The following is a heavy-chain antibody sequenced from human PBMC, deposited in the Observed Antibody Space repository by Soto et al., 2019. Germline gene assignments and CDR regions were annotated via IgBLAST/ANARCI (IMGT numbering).Heavy chain of an antibody. D-gene: IGHD3-10*01. CDR2: IHQSGSP. V-gene: IGHV4-38-2*01. Sequence: SETRSLTWAVSTFSLSNEYYWCCIRQPPGKGLEWIGSIHQSGSPYYNPSLKSRLTISIDTSKKQFSLRLSSVTAADTAVYYCARGAPRGIIHDFDSWGQGSLVTVSS. CDR3: ARGAPRGIIHDFDS. J-gene: IGHJ4*02. CDR1: TFSLSNEYY.